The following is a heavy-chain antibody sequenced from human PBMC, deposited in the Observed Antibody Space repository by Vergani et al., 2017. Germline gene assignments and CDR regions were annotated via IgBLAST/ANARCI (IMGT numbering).Heavy chain of an antibody. Sequence: QVKLEESGGGVVQPGRSLRLSCAASGFSFGNYAMHWVRQAPDKGLEWVGVISYDGTEKKYADSVNGRFTISRDNSKKMMSLPMNSLRVEDTAVYYCARGGKGIIMVVPSTHLWGQGTQVSVS. CDR2: ISYDGTEK. J-gene: IGHJ4*02. V-gene: IGHV3-30-3*01. D-gene: IGHD2-8*01. CDR1: GFSFGNYA. CDR3: ARGGKGIIMVVPSTHL.